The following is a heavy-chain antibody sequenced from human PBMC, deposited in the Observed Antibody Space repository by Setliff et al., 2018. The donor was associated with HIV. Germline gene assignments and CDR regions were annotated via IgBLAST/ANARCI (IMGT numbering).Heavy chain of an antibody. CDR2: ILNGGRT. D-gene: IGHD3-9*01. Sequence: PSETLSLTCAVYGGSFSGYYWSWIRQPPGKGLEWVGYILNGGRTKYNPTLESRVTVSVDTSKNQFSLKLSSVTAADTAVYYCARAGGNYDMLTGYYLAFDVWGQGTMVTVSS. CDR3: ARAGGNYDMLTGYYLAFDV. J-gene: IGHJ3*01. V-gene: IGHV4-59*01. CDR1: GGSFSGYY.